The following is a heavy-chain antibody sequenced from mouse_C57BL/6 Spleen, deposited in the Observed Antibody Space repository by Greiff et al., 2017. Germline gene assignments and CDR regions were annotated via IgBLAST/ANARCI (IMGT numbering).Heavy chain of an antibody. J-gene: IGHJ2*01. Sequence: QVQLQQPGAELVRPGTSVKLSCKASGYTFTSYWMHWVKQRPGQDLEWIGVIDPSDSYTNYNQKFKGKATLTVDTSSSTAYMQLSSLTSEDSAVYYCARTGKAAYWGQGTTLTVSS. D-gene: IGHD4-1*01. V-gene: IGHV1-59*01. CDR2: IDPSDSYT. CDR1: GYTFTSYW. CDR3: ARTGKAAY.